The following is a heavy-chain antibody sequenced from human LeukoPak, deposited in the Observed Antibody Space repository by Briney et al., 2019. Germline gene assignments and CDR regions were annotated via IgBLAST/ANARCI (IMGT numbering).Heavy chain of an antibody. Sequence: PGGSLRLSCAASGFTFSSFSMNWVRQAPGKGLEWVSYVSTSSSTIYYADSVKGRFTISRDNAKNSLYLQMNSLRAEDTAVYYCARYCSGGSCPSNSLDYWGQGTLVTVSS. CDR1: GFTFSSFS. D-gene: IGHD2-15*01. CDR3: ARYCSGGSCPSNSLDY. V-gene: IGHV3-48*04. J-gene: IGHJ4*02. CDR2: VSTSSSTI.